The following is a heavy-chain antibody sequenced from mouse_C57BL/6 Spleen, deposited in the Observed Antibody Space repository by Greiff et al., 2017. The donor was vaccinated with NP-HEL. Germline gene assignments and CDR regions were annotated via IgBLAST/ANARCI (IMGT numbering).Heavy chain of an antibody. CDR3: ASHYYGSTYPFAY. J-gene: IGHJ3*01. CDR1: GFTFSSYA. V-gene: IGHV5-4*01. Sequence: EVQLVESGGGLVKPGGSLKLSCAASGFTFSSYAMSWVRQTPEKRLEWVATISDGGSYTYYPDNVKGRFPISSDNAKNNLYLQMSHLKSEDTAMYYCASHYYGSTYPFAYWGQGTLVTVSA. CDR2: ISDGGSYT. D-gene: IGHD1-1*01.